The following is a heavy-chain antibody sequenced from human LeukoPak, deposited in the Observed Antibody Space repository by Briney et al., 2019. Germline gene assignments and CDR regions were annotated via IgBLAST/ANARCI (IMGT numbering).Heavy chain of an antibody. J-gene: IGHJ4*02. V-gene: IGHV1-18*01. CDR2: ISAYNGNT. D-gene: IGHD4-17*01. CDR3: ARARATVTTFDYFDY. Sequence: SSAKVSCKASGYTFTSYGISWVRQAPGQGLEWMGWISAYNGNTNYAQKLQGRVTMTTDTSTSTAYMELRSLRSDDTAVYYCARARATVTTFDYFDYWGQGTLVTVSS. CDR1: GYTFTSYG.